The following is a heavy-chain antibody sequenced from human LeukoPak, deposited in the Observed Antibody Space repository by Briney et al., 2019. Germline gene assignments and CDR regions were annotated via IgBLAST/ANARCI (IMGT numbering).Heavy chain of an antibody. J-gene: IGHJ3*02. CDR3: ARHATYTSSGPALPFDI. Sequence: SGTLSLTCTVSGGSINNYYWNWIRQPPGKGLEWIGYIYYSGRTNYNPALKSRVTISVDTSKNQFSLKLSSVTAADTAVYYCARHATYTSSGPALPFDIWGQGTMVTVSS. V-gene: IGHV4-59*08. CDR2: IYYSGRT. CDR1: GGSINNYY. D-gene: IGHD2-2*02.